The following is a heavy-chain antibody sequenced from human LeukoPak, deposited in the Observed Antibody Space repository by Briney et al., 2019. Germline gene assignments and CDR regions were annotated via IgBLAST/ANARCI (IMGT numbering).Heavy chain of an antibody. Sequence: GGSLRLSCAASGFTCSSYWMHWVRQAPGKGLVWVSRINSDGSSTSYADSVKGRFTISRDNAKNTLYLQMNSLRAEDTAVYYCAKPTSYCSGGSCYHYDAFDIWGQGTMVTVSS. CDR1: GFTCSSYW. CDR2: INSDGSST. CDR3: AKPTSYCSGGSCYHYDAFDI. V-gene: IGHV3-74*01. D-gene: IGHD2-15*01. J-gene: IGHJ3*02.